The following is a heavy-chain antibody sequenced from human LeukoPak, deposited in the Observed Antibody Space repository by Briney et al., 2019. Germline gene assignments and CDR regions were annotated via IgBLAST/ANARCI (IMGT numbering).Heavy chain of an antibody. CDR2: INHNGST. V-gene: IGHV4-34*01. J-gene: IGHJ4*02. Sequence: PSETLSLTCTVSGDSINTYYWTWIRQPPGKRLEWIGEINHNGSTNYNPSLKSRVTISVDTSKNQFSLKLTSVTAADTAVYHCARGAPYSVAGRDFDYWGQGTLVTVSS. CDR3: ARGAPYSVAGRDFDY. D-gene: IGHD6-19*01. CDR1: GDSINTYY.